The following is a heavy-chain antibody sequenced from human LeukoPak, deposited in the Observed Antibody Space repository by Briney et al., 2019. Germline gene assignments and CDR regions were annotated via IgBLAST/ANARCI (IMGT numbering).Heavy chain of an antibody. D-gene: IGHD2-2*01. CDR2: IRYDGSNK. Sequence: PGGSLRLSCAASGFTFSSYGMHWVRQAPGKGLEWVAFIRYDGSNKYYADSVKGRFTISRDNSKNTLYLQMNGLRAEDTAVYYCAKDEGYQLTNNYYYYGMDVWGQGTTVTVSS. CDR1: GFTFSSYG. V-gene: IGHV3-30*02. J-gene: IGHJ6*02. CDR3: AKDEGYQLTNNYYYYGMDV.